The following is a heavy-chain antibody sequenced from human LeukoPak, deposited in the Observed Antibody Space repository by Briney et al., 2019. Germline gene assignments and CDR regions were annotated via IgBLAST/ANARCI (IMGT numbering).Heavy chain of an antibody. J-gene: IGHJ4*02. V-gene: IGHV1-3*01. CDR2: ITVASGNT. CDR1: GYTFITSS. CDR3: VGGSLGY. Sequence: ASVKVSCKTLGYTFITSSIYWVRQAPGQRLEGLGWITVASGNTRYSENLQGRVTLTRDTSANTAYMELHNLKFEDTAVYYCVGGSLGYWGQGTLVTVSP.